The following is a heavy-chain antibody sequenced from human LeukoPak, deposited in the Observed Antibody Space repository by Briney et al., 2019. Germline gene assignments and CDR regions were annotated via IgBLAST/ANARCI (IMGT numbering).Heavy chain of an antibody. J-gene: IGHJ4*02. CDR2: ISYDGTYK. Sequence: PGGSLRLSCAASGFTFSTYAIHWVRQAPGKGLEWLAVISYDGTYKYYVDSVKGRFTISRDNSKNTLYLQMNSLRVEDTALYFCATDSTYYYASGSSGPHYFDSWGRGTLVTVSS. V-gene: IGHV3-30*01. CDR1: GFTFSTYA. D-gene: IGHD3-10*01. CDR3: ATDSTYYYASGSSGPHYFDS.